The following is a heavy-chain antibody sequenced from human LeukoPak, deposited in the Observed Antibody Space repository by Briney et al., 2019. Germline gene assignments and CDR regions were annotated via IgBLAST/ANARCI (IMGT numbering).Heavy chain of an antibody. CDR1: GFSYSTYG. CDR2: LWYDGSKD. V-gene: IGHV3-33*06. CDR3: AKDRETYEYTFDY. Sequence: GKSVRLSCAASGFSYSTYGIHWVRQAPGKGLEWVAVLWYDGSKDYYADSVKGRFTISRDTSKNTLYLTMNNLRAEDTSVYYCAKDRETYEYTFDYWGQGTLVTVSS. J-gene: IGHJ4*02. D-gene: IGHD6-6*01.